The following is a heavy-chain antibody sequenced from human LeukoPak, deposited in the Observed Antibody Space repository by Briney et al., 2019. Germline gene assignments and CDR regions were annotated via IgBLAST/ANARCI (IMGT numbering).Heavy chain of an antibody. CDR1: GFTFNEYG. Sequence: GGSLRLSCAVSGFTFNEYGMHWVRQAPGKGLEWVAAISHDGSKTYSGDSVKGRFTISRDNSKNTLFLEMNSLRPEDTAMYYCAKDAGQWQNWNWFAPWGQGTQVIVSS. CDR2: ISHDGSKT. J-gene: IGHJ5*02. D-gene: IGHD6-19*01. V-gene: IGHV3-30*18. CDR3: AKDAGQWQNWNWFAP.